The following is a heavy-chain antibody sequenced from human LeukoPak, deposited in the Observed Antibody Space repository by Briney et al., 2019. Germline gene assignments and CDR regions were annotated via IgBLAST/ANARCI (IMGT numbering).Heavy chain of an antibody. CDR2: IYYSGST. Sequence: NPSETPSLTCTVSGGSISSSSYYWGWIRQPPGKGLEWIGSIYYSGSTYYNPSLKSRVTISVDTSKNQFSLKLSSVTAADTAVYYCADQPGWDYWGQGTLVTVSS. CDR1: GGSISSSSYY. J-gene: IGHJ4*02. CDR3: ADQPGWDY. V-gene: IGHV4-39*05.